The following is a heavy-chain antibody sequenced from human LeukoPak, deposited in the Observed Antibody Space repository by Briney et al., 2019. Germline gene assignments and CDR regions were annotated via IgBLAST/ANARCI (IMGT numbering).Heavy chain of an antibody. CDR1: GDSISGYY. Sequence: SETLSLTCTVSGDSISGYYWTWMRQPPGKGLEWIGYIYSSGSTKYNPSLESRLSISIDTSKNQFSLKLSSVTAADTAVYYCARDLTSFDYWGQGTLVTVSS. CDR2: IYSSGST. CDR3: ARDLTSFDY. V-gene: IGHV4-59*01. J-gene: IGHJ4*02. D-gene: IGHD3-9*01.